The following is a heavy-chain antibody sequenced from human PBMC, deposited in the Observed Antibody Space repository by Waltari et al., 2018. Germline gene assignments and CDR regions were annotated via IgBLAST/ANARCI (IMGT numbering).Heavy chain of an antibody. D-gene: IGHD3-3*01. J-gene: IGHJ5*02. CDR2: IRYDGSNK. Sequence: QVQLVESGGGVVQPGGSLRLSCQASGLTFSSYGMHWVRQAPGKGLEWVAFIRYDGSNKYYADSVKGRFTISRDNSKNTLYLQMNSLRAEDTAVYYCAKGVIWSGYNNWFDPWGQGTLVTVSS. CDR1: GLTFSSYG. V-gene: IGHV3-30*02. CDR3: AKGVIWSGYNNWFDP.